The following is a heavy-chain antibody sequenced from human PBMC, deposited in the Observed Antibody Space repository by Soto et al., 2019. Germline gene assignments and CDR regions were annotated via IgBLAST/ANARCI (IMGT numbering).Heavy chain of an antibody. Sequence: QVQLQESGPGLVKPSETLSLTCTVSGGSISSYYWSWIRQPPGKGLEWIGYIYYSGSTNYNPSLEIRVATAVDPSTHQFSRRLRSVTAADTAVYYCARGGTTVVDYWGQGTLVTVSS. CDR2: IYYSGST. D-gene: IGHD4-17*01. CDR3: ARGGTTVVDY. V-gene: IGHV4-59*01. CDR1: GGSISSYY. J-gene: IGHJ4*02.